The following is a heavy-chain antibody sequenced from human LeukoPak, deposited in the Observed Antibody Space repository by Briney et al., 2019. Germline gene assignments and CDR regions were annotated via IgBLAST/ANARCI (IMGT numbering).Heavy chain of an antibody. CDR2: MNPNSGNT. CDR3: ARGQTTTIFGVVIHNWFDP. CDR1: GYTFTSYD. D-gene: IGHD3-3*01. Sequence: ASVKVSCKASGYTFTSYDINWVRQATGQGPEWMGWMNPNSGNTGYAQKFQGRVTMTRNTSISTAYMELSSLRSEDTAVYYCARGQTTTIFGVVIHNWFDPWGQGTLVTVSS. J-gene: IGHJ5*02. V-gene: IGHV1-8*01.